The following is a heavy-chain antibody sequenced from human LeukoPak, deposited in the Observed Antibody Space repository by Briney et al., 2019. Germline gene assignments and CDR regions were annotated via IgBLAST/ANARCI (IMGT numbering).Heavy chain of an antibody. Sequence: RGSLRLSCVASGFTFGAKGMSWVRQAPGKGLEWVSGISWNSGSIGYADSVKGRFTISRDNAKNSLYLQTNSLRAEDMALYYCARVIAAAGIDYFDYWGQGTLVTVSS. CDR3: ARVIAAAGIDYFDY. CDR1: GFTFGAKG. J-gene: IGHJ4*02. V-gene: IGHV3-20*04. D-gene: IGHD6-13*01. CDR2: ISWNSGSI.